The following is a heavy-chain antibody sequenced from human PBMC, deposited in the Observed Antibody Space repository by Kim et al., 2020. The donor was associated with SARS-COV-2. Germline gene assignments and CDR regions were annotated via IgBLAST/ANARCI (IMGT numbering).Heavy chain of an antibody. J-gene: IGHJ4*02. CDR2: NGTT. V-gene: IGHV1-18*01. Sequence: NGTTNYAQKLQGRVTMTTDTSTSTAYMELRSLRSDDTAVYYCARGDPLDYWGQGTLVTVSS. CDR3: ARGDPLDY.